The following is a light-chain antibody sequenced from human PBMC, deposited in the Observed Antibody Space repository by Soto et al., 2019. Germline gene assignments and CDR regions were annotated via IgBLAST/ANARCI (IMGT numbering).Light chain of an antibody. CDR1: QSIHTS. V-gene: IGKV3-11*01. CDR3: QQRNVWPPIT. CDR2: DST. Sequence: EIVMTQSPATLSVSPGERATLSCRASQSIHTSLAWYQQKSGKPPRLVIYDSTLRANGVPDRFGGSRSGKEFTLTINSLEPEDFAVYYCQQRNVWPPITFGQGTRLEIK. J-gene: IGKJ5*01.